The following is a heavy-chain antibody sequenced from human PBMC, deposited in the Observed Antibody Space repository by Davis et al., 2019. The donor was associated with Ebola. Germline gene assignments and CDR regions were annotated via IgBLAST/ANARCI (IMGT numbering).Heavy chain of an antibody. CDR3: ATGLSRGPFGDY. CDR1: GYTLTELS. J-gene: IGHJ4*02. V-gene: IGHV1-24*01. D-gene: IGHD3-3*01. CDR2: FDPEDGET. Sequence: ASVKVSCKVSGYTLTELSMHWVRQAPGKGLEWMGGFDPEDGETIYAQKFQGRVTMTEDTSTDTAYMELSSLRSEDTAVYYCATGLSRGPFGDYWGQGTLVTVSS.